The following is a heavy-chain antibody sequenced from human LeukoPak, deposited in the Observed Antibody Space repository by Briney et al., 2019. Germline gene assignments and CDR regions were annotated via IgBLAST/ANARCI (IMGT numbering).Heavy chain of an antibody. Sequence: GSLRLSCAASGFTFNDYYMSWIRQAPGKGLEWLSYINIGGTNTHYADSVKGRSTISRDNAKKSLYLEMNNLRAEDTAVYYCATDGAGFDTWGQGVLVTVSS. J-gene: IGHJ5*02. V-gene: IGHV3-11*01. CDR3: ATDGAGFDT. CDR2: INIGGTNT. CDR1: GFTFNDYY.